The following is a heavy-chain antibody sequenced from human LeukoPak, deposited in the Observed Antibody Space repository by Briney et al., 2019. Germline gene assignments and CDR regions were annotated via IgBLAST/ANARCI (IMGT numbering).Heavy chain of an antibody. J-gene: IGHJ4*02. D-gene: IGHD6-6*01. Sequence: SETLSLTCAVYGGSFSGYYWSWIRQPPGKGLEWIGEINHSGSTNYNPSLKSRVTISVDTSKNQFSLKLSSVTAADTALYYCARRRIAAPLDYWGQGTLVTVSS. CDR3: ARRRIAAPLDY. V-gene: IGHV4-34*01. CDR1: GGSFSGYY. CDR2: INHSGST.